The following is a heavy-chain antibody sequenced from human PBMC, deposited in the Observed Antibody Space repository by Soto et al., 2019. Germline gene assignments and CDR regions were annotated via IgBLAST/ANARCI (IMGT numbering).Heavy chain of an antibody. D-gene: IGHD5-18*01. J-gene: IGHJ4*02. CDR2: INGVNGKT. CDR3: VRTSGYKHTAPDC. CDR1: GYTFTDYA. V-gene: IGHV1-3*01. Sequence: GASVKVSCKGSGYTFTDYAMHWVRQAPGQRLEWMGWINGVNGKTKYSQKFRDRVTISTDTSASTAYMDLRSLTSEDTAVYYCVRTSGYKHTAPDCWGLRALVTVSS.